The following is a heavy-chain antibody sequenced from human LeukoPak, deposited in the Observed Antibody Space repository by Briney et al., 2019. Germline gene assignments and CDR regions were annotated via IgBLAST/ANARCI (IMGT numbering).Heavy chain of an antibody. CDR3: ARLQWLVRHIDY. CDR1: GYPFTSYG. J-gene: IGHJ4*02. Sequence: ASVKVSCKASGYPFTSYGISWVRQAPGQGLEWMGWISAHNGNTNYAQKLQGRVTMTTDTSTSTAYMELRSLRSDDTAVYYCARLQWLVRHIDYWGQGTLVTVSS. D-gene: IGHD6-19*01. CDR2: ISAHNGNT. V-gene: IGHV1-18*01.